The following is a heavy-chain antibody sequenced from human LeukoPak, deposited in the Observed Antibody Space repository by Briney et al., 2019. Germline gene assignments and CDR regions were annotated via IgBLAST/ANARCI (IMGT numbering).Heavy chain of an antibody. V-gene: IGHV4-61*02. D-gene: IGHD3-3*01. CDR1: GGSISSGSYY. J-gene: IGHJ5*02. Sequence: PSETLSLTCTVSGGSISSGSYYWSWIRQPAGKGLEWIGRIYTSGSTNYNPSLKSRVTISVDTPKNQFSLKLSSVTAADTAVYYCARDLRSYDFWSGYFNWFDPRGQGTLVTVSS. CDR2: IYTSGST. CDR3: ARDLRSYDFWSGYFNWFDP.